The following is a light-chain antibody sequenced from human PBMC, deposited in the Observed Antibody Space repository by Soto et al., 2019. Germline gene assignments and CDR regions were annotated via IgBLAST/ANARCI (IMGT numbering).Light chain of an antibody. V-gene: IGKV1-39*01. CDR2: AAS. Sequence: DIQMTQSSSSLSASVGDRVIITCRASQSIINYLNWYQQKPGKAPNLLIYAASSLQSGVPSRFSGSGSGTDFTLTISSLQPEDFANYYCQQSYSYSPFTFGPGTKVDIK. CDR1: QSIINY. CDR3: QQSYSYSPFT. J-gene: IGKJ3*01.